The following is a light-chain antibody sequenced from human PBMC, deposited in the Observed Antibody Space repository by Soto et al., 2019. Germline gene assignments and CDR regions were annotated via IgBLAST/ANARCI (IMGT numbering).Light chain of an antibody. CDR3: SSCTTSSTRRVV. CDR1: SSDVGGYNY. Sequence: QSALTQPASVSGSPGQSITISCTGTSSDVGGYNYVSWYQQHPGKAPKLMIYDVSARPSGVSNRFSGSKSGNTASLTISGVQAEDEADYYCSSCTTSSTRRVVSGGGTKVTVL. CDR2: DVS. J-gene: IGLJ2*01. V-gene: IGLV2-14*01.